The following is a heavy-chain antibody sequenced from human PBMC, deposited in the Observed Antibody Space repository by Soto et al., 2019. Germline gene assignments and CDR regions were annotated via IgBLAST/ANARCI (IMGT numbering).Heavy chain of an antibody. Sequence: GGSLRLSCAASGFTFSSYGMHWVRQAPGKGLEWVAVISYDGSNKYYADSVKGRFTISRDNSKNTLYLQMNSLRAEDTAVYYCANDHVLRYFDWLPHFAYWGQGTLVTVSS. D-gene: IGHD3-9*01. CDR2: ISYDGSNK. J-gene: IGHJ4*02. CDR1: GFTFSSYG. V-gene: IGHV3-30*18. CDR3: ANDHVLRYFDWLPHFAY.